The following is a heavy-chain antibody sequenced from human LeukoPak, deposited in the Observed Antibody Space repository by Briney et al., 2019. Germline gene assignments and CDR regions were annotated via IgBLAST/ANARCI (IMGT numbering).Heavy chain of an antibody. CDR1: GFTFSSYW. CDR3: ARNVGWFGELLPNYYYYYYMDV. CDR2: IKQDGSEK. Sequence: GGSLRLSCAASGFTFSSYWMSWVRQAPGKGLEWVANIKQDGSEKYYVDSVKGRFTISRDNAKNSLYLQMNSLRAEDTAVYYCARNVGWFGELLPNYYYYYYMDVWGKGTTVTVSS. V-gene: IGHV3-7*01. D-gene: IGHD3-10*01. J-gene: IGHJ6*03.